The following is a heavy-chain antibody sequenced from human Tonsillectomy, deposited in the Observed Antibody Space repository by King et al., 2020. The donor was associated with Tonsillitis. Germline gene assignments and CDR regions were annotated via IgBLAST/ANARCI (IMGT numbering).Heavy chain of an antibody. V-gene: IGHV4-39*01. D-gene: IGHD2-2*01. J-gene: IGHJ6*02. Sequence: QLQESGPGLVKPSETLSLTCTVSGGSISSSSYYWGWIRQPPGKGLEWIGSIYYSGSTYYNQSLKSRVTISVDTSKNQFSLKLSSVTAADTAVYYCARQKRTVVVPAAMWFYYYGMDVWGQGTTVTVSS. CDR3: ARQKRTVVVPAAMWFYYYGMDV. CDR1: GGSISSSSYY. CDR2: IYYSGST.